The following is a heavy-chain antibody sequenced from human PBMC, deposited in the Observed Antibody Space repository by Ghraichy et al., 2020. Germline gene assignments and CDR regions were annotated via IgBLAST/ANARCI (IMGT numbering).Heavy chain of an antibody. CDR2: ISSSSSTI. V-gene: IGHV3-48*02. Sequence: GGSLRLSCAASGFTFSSYSMNWVRQAPGKGLEWVSYISSSSSTIYYADSVKGRFTISRDNAKNSLYLQMNSLRDKDTAVYYCARDRLSGSYLMYYFDYWGQGTLVTVSS. CDR3: ARDRLSGSYLMYYFDY. J-gene: IGHJ4*02. CDR1: GFTFSSYS. D-gene: IGHD1-26*01.